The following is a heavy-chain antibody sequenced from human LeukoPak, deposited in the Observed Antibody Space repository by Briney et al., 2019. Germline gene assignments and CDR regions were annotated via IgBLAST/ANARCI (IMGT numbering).Heavy chain of an antibody. V-gene: IGHV3-48*03. J-gene: IGHJ2*01. Sequence: PGGSLRLSCAASAFTFSTYEMNWVRQAPGKGLEWVSYISTSGGTIYYADSVKGRFTISRDNAKNSLYLQMNSLRTEDTAIYHCARKSSGWYGYFDLWGRGTLVPVSS. CDR1: AFTFSTYE. CDR2: ISTSGGTI. CDR3: ARKSSGWYGYFDL. D-gene: IGHD6-19*01.